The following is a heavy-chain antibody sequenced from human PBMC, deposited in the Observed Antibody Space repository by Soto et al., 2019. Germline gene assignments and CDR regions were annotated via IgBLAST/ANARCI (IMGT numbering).Heavy chain of an antibody. CDR3: ASTYSSSRPPYFDY. Sequence: VGSLRLSCAASGFTFSSYWMSWVRQAPGKGLEWVANIKQDGSEKYYVDSVKGRFTISRDNAKNSLYLQMNSLRAEDTAVYYCASTYSSSRPPYFDYWGQGTLVTVSS. J-gene: IGHJ4*02. CDR1: GFTFSSYW. V-gene: IGHV3-7*01. CDR2: IKQDGSEK. D-gene: IGHD6-13*01.